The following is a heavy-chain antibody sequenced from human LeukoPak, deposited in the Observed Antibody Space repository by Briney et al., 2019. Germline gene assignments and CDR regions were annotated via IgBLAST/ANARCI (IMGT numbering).Heavy chain of an antibody. D-gene: IGHD6-19*01. CDR1: GYTFTSYD. Sequence: ASVKVSCKASGYTFTSYDINWVRQATGQGLEWMGWMNPNSGNTGYAQKFQGRVTITRNASISTAYMELSSLRSEDTAVYYCARSGWHDAFDIWGQGTMVTVSS. V-gene: IGHV1-8*03. CDR3: ARSGWHDAFDI. J-gene: IGHJ3*02. CDR2: MNPNSGNT.